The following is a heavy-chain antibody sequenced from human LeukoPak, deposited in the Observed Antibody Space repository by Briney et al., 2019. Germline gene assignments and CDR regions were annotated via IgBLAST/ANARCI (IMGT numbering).Heavy chain of an antibody. J-gene: IGHJ1*01. Sequence: SVKVSCKASGGTFSSYAISWVRQAPGQGLEGMGRIIPILGIANYAQKFQGRVTITADKSTSTAYMELSSLRSEDTAVYYCASARRDYVQGYFQHWGQGTLVTVSS. CDR1: GGTFSSYA. D-gene: IGHD4-17*01. V-gene: IGHV1-69*04. CDR3: ASARRDYVQGYFQH. CDR2: IIPILGIA.